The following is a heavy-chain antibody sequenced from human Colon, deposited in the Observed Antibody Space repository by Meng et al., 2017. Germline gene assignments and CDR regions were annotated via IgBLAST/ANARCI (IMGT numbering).Heavy chain of an antibody. Sequence: GESLKISCAASGFTFSSYWMTWVRQAPGKGLEWVANIKDDASEEYYVDSVQGRFTILRDNAKNSLYLQMNSLRAEDTAIYYCVRGSGYYIHWGQGTLVTVSS. CDR2: IKDDASEE. V-gene: IGHV3-7*01. J-gene: IGHJ4*02. D-gene: IGHD3-3*01. CDR1: GFTFSSYW. CDR3: VRGSGYYIH.